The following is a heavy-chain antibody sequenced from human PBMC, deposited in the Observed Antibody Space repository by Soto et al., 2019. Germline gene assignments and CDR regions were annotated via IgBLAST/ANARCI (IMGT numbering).Heavy chain of an antibody. J-gene: IGHJ4*02. Sequence: EVQLVESGGGLIQPGGSLRLSCAASGFTFSNFNMNWVGQAPGKGLEWLSYISSSTNTIYYADSVKGRFTISRDNAKNSLYLQMNSLRDEDTAVYYCAGIPTVITGYYFDYWGQGTLVTVSS. V-gene: IGHV3-48*02. D-gene: IGHD4-17*01. CDR2: ISSSTNTI. CDR3: AGIPTVITGYYFDY. CDR1: GFTFSNFN.